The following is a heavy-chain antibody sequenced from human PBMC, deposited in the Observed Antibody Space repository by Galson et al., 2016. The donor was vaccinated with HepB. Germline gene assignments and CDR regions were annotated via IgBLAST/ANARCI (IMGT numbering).Heavy chain of an antibody. D-gene: IGHD3-22*01. Sequence: SLRLSCAASGFTSSDYYMSWIRQAPGKGLEWVSYISSSGSTIYYADSVKGRFTISRDNAKNSLYLQMNSLRAEDTAVYYCARSVVATIYYYDSSGYAGLVYWGQGTLVTVSS. CDR1: GFTSSDYY. CDR2: ISSSGSTI. CDR3: ARSVVATIYYYDSSGYAGLVY. J-gene: IGHJ4*02. V-gene: IGHV3-11*01.